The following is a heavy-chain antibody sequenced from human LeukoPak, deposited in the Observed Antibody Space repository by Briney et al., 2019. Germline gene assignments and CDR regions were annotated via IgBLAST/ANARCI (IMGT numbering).Heavy chain of an antibody. V-gene: IGHV4-38-2*02. D-gene: IGHD1-7*01. CDR3: ARSWYNWNYVREGLSWFDP. CDR1: GYSISSGYY. CDR2: IYHSGST. J-gene: IGHJ5*02. Sequence: SEALSLTCTVSGYSISSGYYWGWIRQPPGKGLEWIGSIYHSGSTYYNPSLKSRVTISVDTSKNQFSLKLSSVTAADTAVYYCARSWYNWNYVREGLSWFDPWGQGTLVTVSS.